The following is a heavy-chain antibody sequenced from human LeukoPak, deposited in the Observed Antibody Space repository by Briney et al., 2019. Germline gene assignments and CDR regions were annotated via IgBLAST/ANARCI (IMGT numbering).Heavy chain of an antibody. CDR3: AKGRGSSSYYHFDY. D-gene: IGHD6-13*01. J-gene: IGHJ4*02. CDR2: IIGSGST. CDR1: GFTVSSNY. V-gene: IGHV3-53*01. Sequence: GGSLRLSCAASGFTVSSNYMSWVRQAPGKGLEWISTIIGSGSTYYAVSVRGRFTISRDNSKNTLYLQMNSLRAEDTALYYCAKGRGSSSYYHFDYWGQGTLVSVSS.